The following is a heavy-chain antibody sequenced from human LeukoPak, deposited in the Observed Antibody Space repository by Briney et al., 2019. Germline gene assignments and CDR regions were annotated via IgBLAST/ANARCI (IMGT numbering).Heavy chain of an antibody. Sequence: ASETLSLTCTVSGGSISSYYWSWIRQPPGKGLEWIGYIYYSGTTNYNPSLKSRVTISVDTSKNQSSLKLSSVTAADTAVYYCARAIAAAANNWFDPWGQGTLVTVSS. J-gene: IGHJ5*02. CDR2: IYYSGTT. CDR1: GGSISSYY. D-gene: IGHD6-13*01. V-gene: IGHV4-59*12. CDR3: ARAIAAAANNWFDP.